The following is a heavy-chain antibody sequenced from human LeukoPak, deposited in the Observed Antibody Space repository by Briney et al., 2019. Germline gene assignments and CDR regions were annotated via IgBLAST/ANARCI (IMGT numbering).Heavy chain of an antibody. CDR2: IIPIFGTA. V-gene: IGHV1-69*13. CDR1: GGTFSSYA. Sequence: EASVKVSCTASGGTFSSYAISWVRQAPGQGLEWMGGIIPIFGTANYAQKFQGRVTITADESTSTAYMELSSLRSEDTAVYYCARDNSVRDEAWWFNPWGQGTLVTVSS. CDR3: ARDNSVRDEAWWFNP. J-gene: IGHJ5*02. D-gene: IGHD5-24*01.